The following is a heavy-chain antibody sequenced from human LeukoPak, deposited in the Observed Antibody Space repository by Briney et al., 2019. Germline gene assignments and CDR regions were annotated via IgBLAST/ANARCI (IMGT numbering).Heavy chain of an antibody. CDR2: IYHSGST. J-gene: IGHJ4*02. D-gene: IGHD3-22*01. CDR3: GRDLGSSGYSFDY. Sequence: SETLSLTCTVSGYSISSGYYWGWIRQPPGKGLEWIGSIYHSGSTYYNPSLKSRVTISGDTSKNQSSLKLSSVTAADTAVYYCGRDLGSSGYSFDYWGPGTLVTVSS. V-gene: IGHV4-38-2*02. CDR1: GYSISSGYY.